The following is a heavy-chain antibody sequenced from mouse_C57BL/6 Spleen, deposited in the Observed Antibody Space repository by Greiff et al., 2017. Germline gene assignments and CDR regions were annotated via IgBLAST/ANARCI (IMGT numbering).Heavy chain of an antibody. CDR3: ARADGYYPYYAMDY. CDR1: GFTFSSYA. D-gene: IGHD2-3*01. V-gene: IGHV5-4*03. Sequence: EVMLVESGGGLVKPGGSLKLSCAASGFTFSSYAMSWVRQTPEKRLEWVATISDGGSYTYYPDKVKGRFTISRDNAKNNLYLQMSHLKSEDTAMYYCARADGYYPYYAMDYWGQGTSVTVSS. CDR2: ISDGGSYT. J-gene: IGHJ4*01.